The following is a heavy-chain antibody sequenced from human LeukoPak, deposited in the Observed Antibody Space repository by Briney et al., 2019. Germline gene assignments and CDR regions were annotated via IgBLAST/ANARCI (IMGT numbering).Heavy chain of an antibody. Sequence: GGSLRLSCAASGFTFSSYAMSWVRQAPGKGLEWVSSIGSSGGSTYYPDSVKGRFTISRDNSKNTLYLQMDSQRAEDTALYYCARRGSYYFDYWGQGTPVTLSS. CDR1: GFTFSSYA. CDR3: ARRGSYYFDY. V-gene: IGHV3-23*01. J-gene: IGHJ4*02. D-gene: IGHD1-26*01. CDR2: IGSSGGST.